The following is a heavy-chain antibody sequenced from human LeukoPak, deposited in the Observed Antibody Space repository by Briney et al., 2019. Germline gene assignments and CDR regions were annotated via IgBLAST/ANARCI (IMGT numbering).Heavy chain of an antibody. Sequence: SETLSLTCTVSGASISSSRYYWGWIRQPPGKGLEWIGSISYSGTTYYNPSLKSRVTISVDTSRNQFSLKLSSVTAADTAVYYCARAEYYGSGSYGWFDPWGQGTLVTVSS. V-gene: IGHV4-39*01. CDR1: GASISSSRYY. D-gene: IGHD3-10*01. J-gene: IGHJ5*02. CDR3: ARAEYYGSGSYGWFDP. CDR2: ISYSGTT.